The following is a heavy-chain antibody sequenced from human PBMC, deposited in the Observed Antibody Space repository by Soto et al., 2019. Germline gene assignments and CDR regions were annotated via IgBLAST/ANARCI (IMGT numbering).Heavy chain of an antibody. Sequence: EVQLVQSGAEMKKPGESLNISCQVSGYSFTNSWIGWVRQMPGKGLEWMGIIYPDDSDTRYSPSFQGQVTISANKSISTPYLQWSSLQASDTAMYYCARRGYYFGSGSYLPASFDFWGQGTLVTVSS. CDR1: GYSFTNSW. J-gene: IGHJ4*02. CDR3: ARRGYYFGSGSYLPASFDF. V-gene: IGHV5-51*03. CDR2: IYPDDSDT. D-gene: IGHD3-10*01.